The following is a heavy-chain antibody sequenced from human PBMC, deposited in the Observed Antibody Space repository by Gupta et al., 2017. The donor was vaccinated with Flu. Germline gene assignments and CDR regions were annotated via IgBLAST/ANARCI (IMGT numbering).Heavy chain of an antibody. V-gene: IGHV3-33*01. CDR1: GFRFSTYG. Sequence: RSLRLSCVTSGFRFSTYGMNWVRQAPGKGLEWVAVTYHDGSDKYYADSVEGRFTISRDNPKNTLYLEMNSLRAEDTAVYYCARDSDYYMDVWGKGTTVTVSS. CDR2: TYHDGSDK. J-gene: IGHJ6*03. CDR3: ARDSDYYMDV.